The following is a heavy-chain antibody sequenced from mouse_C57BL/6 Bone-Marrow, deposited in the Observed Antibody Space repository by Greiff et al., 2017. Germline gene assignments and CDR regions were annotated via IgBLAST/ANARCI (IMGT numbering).Heavy chain of an antibody. D-gene: IGHD4-1*01. Sequence: QVQLQQSGAELVRPGTSVKVSCKASGYAFTNYLIEWVKQRPGQGLEWIGVINPGSGGTNYNEKFKGKATLTADKSSRVAYMQLSSLTSEDSAVCFCARGELGPPWFAYWGQGTLVTVSA. CDR3: ARGELGPPWFAY. V-gene: IGHV1-54*01. CDR2: INPGSGGT. J-gene: IGHJ3*01. CDR1: GYAFTNYL.